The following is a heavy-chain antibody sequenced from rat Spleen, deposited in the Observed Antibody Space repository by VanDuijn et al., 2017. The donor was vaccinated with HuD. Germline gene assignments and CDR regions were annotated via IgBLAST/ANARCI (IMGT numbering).Heavy chain of an antibody. Sequence: EVKLVESGGGLVQPGRSLKLSCAASGFIFSDFGMHWIRQAPTKGLEWVASISYDGGSTYYRDSVKGRFTISRDNAKSTLYLQMDSLRSEDTATYYCTSHYDGTYPFTYWGQGTLVTVSS. J-gene: IGHJ3*01. V-gene: IGHV5-20*01. CDR2: ISYDGGST. CDR1: GFIFSDFG. D-gene: IGHD1-12*02. CDR3: TSHYDGTYPFTY.